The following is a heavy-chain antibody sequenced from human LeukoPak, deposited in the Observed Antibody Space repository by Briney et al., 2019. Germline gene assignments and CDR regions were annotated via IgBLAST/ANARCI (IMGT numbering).Heavy chain of an antibody. J-gene: IGHJ5*02. CDR1: GFTFSSYA. CDR3: ARRRIAAAGTLMDP. CDR2: ISYDGSNK. Sequence: SGGSLRLSCAASGFTFSSYAMHWVRQAPGKGLEWVAVISYDGSNKYYADSVKGRFTISRDNSKNTLYLQMNSLRAEDTAVYYCARRRIAAAGTLMDPWGQGTLVTVSS. V-gene: IGHV3-30-3*01. D-gene: IGHD6-13*01.